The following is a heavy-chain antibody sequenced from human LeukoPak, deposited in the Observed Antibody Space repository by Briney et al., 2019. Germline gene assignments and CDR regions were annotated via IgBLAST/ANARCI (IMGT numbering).Heavy chain of an antibody. CDR3: ARESSSSEFDY. CDR2: ISSRGGTI. V-gene: IGHV3-48*03. J-gene: IGHJ4*02. Sequence: GGSMRLSCAGTEVTFSTYEMNWVRQAPGKGLEWVSYISSRGGTIYYADSVKGRFTISRDNAKNSLYLQMNSLRAEDTAVYYCARESSSSEFDYWGQGTLVTVSS. CDR1: EVTFSTYE. D-gene: IGHD6-6*01.